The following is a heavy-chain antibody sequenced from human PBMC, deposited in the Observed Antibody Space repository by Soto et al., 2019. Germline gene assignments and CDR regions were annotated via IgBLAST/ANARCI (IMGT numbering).Heavy chain of an antibody. D-gene: IGHD3-22*01. Sequence: EVQLLESGGGLVQPGGSLRLSCAASGFIFSSYAMSWVRQAPWKGLEWVSAISGSGGSTYYADSVKARFTISRDPSKDQLHLQMKTLRAEDTALYYCARVPAFDLHSSGYYAVWYFDLWGRGTLVTVSS. V-gene: IGHV3-23*01. J-gene: IGHJ2*01. CDR2: ISGSGGST. CDR1: GFIFSSYA. CDR3: ARVPAFDLHSSGYYAVWYFDL.